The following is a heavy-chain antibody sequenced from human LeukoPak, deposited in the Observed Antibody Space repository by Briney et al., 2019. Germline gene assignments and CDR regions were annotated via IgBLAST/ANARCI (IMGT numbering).Heavy chain of an antibody. J-gene: IGHJ4*02. CDR2: IKEDGSEK. Sequence: PGGSLRLSCAASGFTFSRHWMSWVRQAPGKGLEWVANIKEDGSEKDYVDSVKGRFTISRDNSKNTLYLQMNSLRAEDTAVYYCARDLAGLPPYDPPDYWGQGTLVTVSS. CDR3: ARDLAGLPPYDPPDY. D-gene: IGHD3-16*01. V-gene: IGHV3-7*01. CDR1: GFTFSRHW.